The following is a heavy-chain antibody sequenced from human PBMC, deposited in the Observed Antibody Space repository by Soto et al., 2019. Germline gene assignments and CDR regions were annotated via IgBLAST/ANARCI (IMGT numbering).Heavy chain of an antibody. V-gene: IGHV3-74*01. CDR3: ARREATDGVLDF. CDR1: GFTFSIYW. D-gene: IGHD1-26*01. J-gene: IGHJ4*02. CDR2: INGDGSAT. Sequence: RLSCAASGFTFSIYWMHWVRQAPGKGLVWVSRINGDGSATNYADSVKGRFTISRDNAKNTLHLQMNSLRAEDTALYYCARREATDGVLDFWGQGTLVTVPQ.